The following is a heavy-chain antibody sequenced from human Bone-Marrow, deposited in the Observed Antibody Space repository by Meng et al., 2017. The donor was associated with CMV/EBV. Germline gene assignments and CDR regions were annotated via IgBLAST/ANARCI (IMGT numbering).Heavy chain of an antibody. CDR2: ISSGGGTI. D-gene: IGHD1-7*01. Sequence: GGSLRLSCAASGFTFSNYEGNWVRQAPGKGLEWVSYISSGGGTIYYADSVRGRFSISRDNSRNSVYLQMNSLRAEDTAVYYCARKTTGTTWFDPWGQGTLVTVSS. CDR3: ARKTTGTTWFDP. CDR1: GFTFSNYE. J-gene: IGHJ5*02. V-gene: IGHV3-48*03.